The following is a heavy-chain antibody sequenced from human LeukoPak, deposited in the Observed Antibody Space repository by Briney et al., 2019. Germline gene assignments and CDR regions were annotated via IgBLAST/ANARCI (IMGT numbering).Heavy chain of an antibody. CDR3: ARGVAASKLQAYDY. Sequence: PGGSLRLSCAASGFTFSSYSMNWVRQAPGKGLEWVSSISSSSSYIYYADSVKGRFTISRDNAKNSLYLQMNRLRAEDTAVYYCARGVAASKLQAYDYWGQGTLVTVSS. J-gene: IGHJ4*02. V-gene: IGHV3-21*01. CDR1: GFTFSSYS. D-gene: IGHD6-19*01. CDR2: ISSSSSYI.